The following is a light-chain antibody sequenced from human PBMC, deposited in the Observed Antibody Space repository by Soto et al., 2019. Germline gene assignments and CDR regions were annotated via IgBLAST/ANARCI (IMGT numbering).Light chain of an antibody. CDR2: DAS. Sequence: EIVLTQSPATLSLSPGERATLSCRASQSVSSSLAWYQQKPGQAPRLLIYDASTRATAIPARFSGSGSGTDFTLTINSLEHEHSAVYYCHQSTNWPRTFGQGTKVDIK. V-gene: IGKV3-11*01. CDR3: HQSTNWPRT. CDR1: QSVSSS. J-gene: IGKJ1*01.